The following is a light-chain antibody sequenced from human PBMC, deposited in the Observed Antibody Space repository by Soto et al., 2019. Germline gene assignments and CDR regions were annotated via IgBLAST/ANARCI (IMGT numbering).Light chain of an antibody. V-gene: IGKV3-20*01. CDR2: GAS. CDR1: QSVSSSY. CDR3: QQYRSSPLI. J-gene: IGKJ4*01. Sequence: EIVLTQSPGTLSLSPGERATLSCRASQSVSSSYLAWYQHKPGQAPRLLIYGASSMATGIPDRFSGSGSGTDFTLTISRLEPEDFAVYYCQQYRSSPLIFGGGTKLEIK.